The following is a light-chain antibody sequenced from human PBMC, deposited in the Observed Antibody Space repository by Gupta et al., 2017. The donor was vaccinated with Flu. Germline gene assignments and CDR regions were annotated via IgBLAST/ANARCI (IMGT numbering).Light chain of an antibody. V-gene: IGLV1-44*01. Sequence: QSVLTQPPSASGTPGQRVTISCSGSSSNIGSNTVNWYQQLPGTAPKLLIYSNNRRPSGVPDRFSASTSGTSASLAISGLQSEDDAEYDCAAWGDSLNGPVFGGGTKLTVL. CDR3: AAWGDSLNGPV. CDR2: SNN. CDR1: SSNIGSNT. J-gene: IGLJ3*02.